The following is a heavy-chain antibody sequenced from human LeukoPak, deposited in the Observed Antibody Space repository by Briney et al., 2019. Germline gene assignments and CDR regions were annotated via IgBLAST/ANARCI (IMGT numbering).Heavy chain of an antibody. CDR3: AREVRGYYFYYGMDV. CDR1: GFTFSNYS. J-gene: IGHJ6*02. Sequence: GGSLRLSCAASGFTFSNYSMAWVRQAPGKGLEWVSFISSSSSYIYYADSVKGRFTISRDNAKNSLYLQMNSLRAEDTAVYYCAREVRGYYFYYGMDVWGQGTTVTVSS. CDR2: ISSSSSYI. V-gene: IGHV3-21*04.